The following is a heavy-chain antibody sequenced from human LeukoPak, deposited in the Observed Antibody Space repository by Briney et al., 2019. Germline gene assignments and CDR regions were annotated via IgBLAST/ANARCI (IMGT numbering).Heavy chain of an antibody. V-gene: IGHV3-30*04. D-gene: IGHD3-22*01. CDR2: ISYDGRNK. Sequence: GGSLRLSCAASGFTFSSYAMHWVRPAHGKGLEWVAVISYDGRNKYYADDVKGRFTISRDNSKNTLYLQMNSLRAEDTAVYYCAKDSSGYYYYFDYWGQGTLVTVSS. J-gene: IGHJ4*02. CDR3: AKDSSGYYYYFDY. CDR1: GFTFSSYA.